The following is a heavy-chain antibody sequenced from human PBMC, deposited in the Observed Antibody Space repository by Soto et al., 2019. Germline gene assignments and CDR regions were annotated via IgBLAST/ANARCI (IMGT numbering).Heavy chain of an antibody. CDR1: GFTFSSYA. J-gene: IGHJ4*02. D-gene: IGHD2-8*01. V-gene: IGHV3-23*01. CDR3: AEVRFKLVSGLFDY. Sequence: EVQLLESGGGLVQPGGSLRLSCAASGFTFSSYAMSWVRQAPGKGLEWVSAISGSGGNTYYADSVKGRFTISRDNSKNTLYLQMNRLRAEDTAVYYCAEVRFKLVSGLFDYWGQGTLVTVSS. CDR2: ISGSGGNT.